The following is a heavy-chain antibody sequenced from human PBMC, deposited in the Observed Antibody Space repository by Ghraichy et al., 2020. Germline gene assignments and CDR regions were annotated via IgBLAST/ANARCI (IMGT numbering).Heavy chain of an antibody. V-gene: IGHV1-2*02. CDR2: INPNGGGT. Sequence: ASVKVSCKASGYTFTGYYIHWVRQAPGQGLEWMGWINPNGGGTNSAQKFQGRVTMTRDTSISTAYMELSRLRSDDTAVYYCARVTKWFGVSLYAGFDYWGQGTLVTGSS. CDR1: GYTFTGYY. CDR3: ARVTKWFGVSLYAGFDY. J-gene: IGHJ4*02. D-gene: IGHD3-10*01.